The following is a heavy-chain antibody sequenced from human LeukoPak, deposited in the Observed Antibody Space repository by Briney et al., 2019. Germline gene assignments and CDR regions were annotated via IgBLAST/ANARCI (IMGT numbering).Heavy chain of an antibody. CDR2: INPSGGST. D-gene: IGHD6-19*01. CDR3: ARPLRIAVAVILAY. Sequence: ASVKVSPKPSLYTLTSYYMHWVRQAPGQGREGVGIINPSGGSTSYAQKFQGRVATTRDTSTRTVYMALSSLRSEDTAVYYCARPLRIAVAVILAYWGQGTLVTVSS. CDR1: LYTLTSYY. J-gene: IGHJ4*02. V-gene: IGHV1-46*01.